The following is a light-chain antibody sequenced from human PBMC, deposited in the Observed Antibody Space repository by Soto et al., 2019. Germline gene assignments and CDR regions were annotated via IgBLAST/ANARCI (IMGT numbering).Light chain of an antibody. CDR2: DVS. V-gene: IGLV2-11*01. CDR1: SSDVGGYNY. J-gene: IGLJ2*01. CDR3: CSYAGSYSWV. Sequence: QSALTQPRSVSGSPGQSVTISCTGTSSDVGGYNYVSWYQQHPGKAPNLLIYDVSRRPSGVADRFSGSKSAYTASLTISGLQSEDEADYYCCSYAGSYSWVFGGGTKLTVL.